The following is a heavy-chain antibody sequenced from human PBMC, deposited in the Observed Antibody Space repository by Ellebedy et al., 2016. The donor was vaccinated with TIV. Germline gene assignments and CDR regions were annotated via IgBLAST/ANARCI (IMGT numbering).Heavy chain of an antibody. CDR2: IYHSGNT. D-gene: IGHD6-13*01. J-gene: IGHJ4*02. Sequence: SETLSLXXAVSGGSISSGGNSWSWIRQPPGKGLEWIGYIYHSGNTYYNPSLASRVTISVDRSKNQFSLRLSSVTAADTAVYYCAMSMGYTCSWHLDSWGQGTLVTVSS. V-gene: IGHV4-30-2*01. CDR3: AMSMGYTCSWHLDS. CDR1: GGSISSGGNS.